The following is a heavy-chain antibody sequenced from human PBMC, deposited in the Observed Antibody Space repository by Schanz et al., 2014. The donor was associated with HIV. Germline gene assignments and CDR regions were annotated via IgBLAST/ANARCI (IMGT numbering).Heavy chain of an antibody. CDR3: AKDRNHYDSRYRGKGNYYYYYGMDV. CDR2: ISHNGNND. V-gene: IGHV3-30*18. J-gene: IGHJ6*02. CDR1: GFTFNSYG. Sequence: QVQLVESGGGVVQPGRSLRLSCAASGFTFNSYGMHWVRQAPGKGLEWVAVISHNGNNDYYADSVKGRFTISRDNSKNTLYLQMKSLRPEDTAVYYCAKDRNHYDSRYRGKGNYYYYYGMDVWGQGTTVTVSS. D-gene: IGHD3-22*01.